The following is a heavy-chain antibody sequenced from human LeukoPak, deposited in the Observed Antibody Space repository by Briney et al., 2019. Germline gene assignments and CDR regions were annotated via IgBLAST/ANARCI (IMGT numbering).Heavy chain of an antibody. CDR2: ISSSSSTI. Sequence: PGGSLRLSCAASGFTFSDYSMNWVRQAPGKGLEWVSYISSSSSTIYYADSVKGRFTISRDNSKNTLYLQMNSLRAEDTAVYYCANRIGFGSYWGIYFDYWGQGTLVTVSS. CDR1: GFTFSDYS. V-gene: IGHV3-48*01. D-gene: IGHD1-26*01. CDR3: ANRIGFGSYWGIYFDY. J-gene: IGHJ4*02.